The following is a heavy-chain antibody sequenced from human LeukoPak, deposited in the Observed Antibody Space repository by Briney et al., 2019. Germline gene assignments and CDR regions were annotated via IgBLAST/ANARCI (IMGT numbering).Heavy chain of an antibody. V-gene: IGHV3-33*06. CDR3: AKEPDYF. Sequence: GGSLRLSCAAPGFTFSSYGMHWVRQAPSKGLEWVAVIWYDGSNKYYADSVKGRFTISRDNSKNTLYLQMNSLRAEDTAVYYCAKEPDYFWGQGTLVTVSS. J-gene: IGHJ4*02. CDR2: IWYDGSNK. CDR1: GFTFSSYG.